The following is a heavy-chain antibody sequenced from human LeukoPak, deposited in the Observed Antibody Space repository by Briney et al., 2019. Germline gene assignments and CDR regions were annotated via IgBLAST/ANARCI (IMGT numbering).Heavy chain of an antibody. Sequence: GGSLRLSCAASGFTFSSYEMNWVRQAPGKGLEWVSYIGGSGSTIYYADSVKGRFTISRDNAKNSLYLQMNRLRGEDTAVYYCARDYLVGGTDAFDIWGQGTMVTVSS. D-gene: IGHD1-1*01. CDR1: GFTFSSYE. CDR2: IGGSGSTI. CDR3: ARDYLVGGTDAFDI. J-gene: IGHJ3*02. V-gene: IGHV3-48*03.